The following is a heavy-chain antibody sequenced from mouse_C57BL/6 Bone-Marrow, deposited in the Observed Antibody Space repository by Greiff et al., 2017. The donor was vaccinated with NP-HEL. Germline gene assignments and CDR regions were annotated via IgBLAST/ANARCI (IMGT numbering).Heavy chain of an antibody. CDR3: ARRRVITTVVAHYYAMDY. V-gene: IGHV1-81*01. CDR2: IYPRSGNT. D-gene: IGHD1-1*01. J-gene: IGHJ4*01. Sequence: VMLVESGAELARPGASVKLSCKASGYTFTSYGISWVKQRTGQGLEWIGEIYPRSGNTYYNEKFKGKATLTADKSSSTAYMERRSLTSEDSAVYFCARRRVITTVVAHYYAMDYWGQGTSVTVSS. CDR1: GYTFTSYG.